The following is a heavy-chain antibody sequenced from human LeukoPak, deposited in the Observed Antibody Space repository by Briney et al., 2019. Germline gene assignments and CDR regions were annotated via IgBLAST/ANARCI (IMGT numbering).Heavy chain of an antibody. CDR3: ASGARTHYYDGSGYYFDY. D-gene: IGHD3-22*01. Sequence: ASVKVSCKASGYTFTGYYIHWVRQAPGQGLEWMGRINSKSGGTNYAQKFQGRVAMTRDTSITTAYMEVSRLRSDDTAVYYCASGARTHYYDGSGYYFDYWGQGTLVTVSS. J-gene: IGHJ4*02. CDR1: GYTFTGYY. CDR2: INSKSGGT. V-gene: IGHV1-2*06.